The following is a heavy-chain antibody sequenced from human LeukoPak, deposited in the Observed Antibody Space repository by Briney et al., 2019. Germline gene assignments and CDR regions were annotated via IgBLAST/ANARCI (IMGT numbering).Heavy chain of an antibody. V-gene: IGHV3-21*01. CDR1: GFTFSSYS. D-gene: IGHD6-13*01. J-gene: IGHJ4*02. CDR3: ARDRVAAAGFDY. Sequence: GGSLRLSCAASGFTFSSYSMNWVRQAPGKGLEWVSSISSSSSYIYYADSVKGRFTISRDNAKNSLYLQMNSLRAEDTAVYYCARDRVAAAGFDYWGQGTLVTVSS. CDR2: ISSSSSYI.